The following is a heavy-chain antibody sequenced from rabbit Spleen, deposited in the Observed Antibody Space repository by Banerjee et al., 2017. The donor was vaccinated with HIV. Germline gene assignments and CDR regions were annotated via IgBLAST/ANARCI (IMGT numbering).Heavy chain of an antibody. CDR2: IDAGSSGFT. Sequence: QSLEESGGDLVKPGASLTLSCTASGFSFSNSYYICWVRQAPGKGLEWIECIDAGSSGFTYFATWAKGRFAISKTSSTTVTLQMTRLTAADTATYFCARDTSSSFSSYGMDLWGPGTLVTVS. D-gene: IGHD1-1*01. CDR3: ARDTSSSFSSYGMDL. V-gene: IGHV1S40*01. J-gene: IGHJ6*01. CDR1: GFSFSNSYY.